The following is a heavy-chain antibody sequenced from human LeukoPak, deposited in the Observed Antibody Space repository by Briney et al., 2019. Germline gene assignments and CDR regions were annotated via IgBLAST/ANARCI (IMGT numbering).Heavy chain of an antibody. CDR1: GGSFSGYY. CDR3: ARGLGCSGGSCYPNWYYGMDV. V-gene: IGHV4-34*01. D-gene: IGHD2-15*01. CDR2: INHSGST. Sequence: SETLSLTCAVYGGSFSGYYWSWIRQPPGKGLEWIGEINHSGSTNYNPSLKSRVTISVVTSKNQFSLKLSSVTAADTAVYYCARGLGCSGGSCYPNWYYGMDVWGQGTTVTVSS. J-gene: IGHJ6*02.